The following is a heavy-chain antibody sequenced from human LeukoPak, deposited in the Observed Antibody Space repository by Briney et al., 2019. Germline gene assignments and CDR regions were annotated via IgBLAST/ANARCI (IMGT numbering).Heavy chain of an antibody. Sequence: ASVKVSCKASGYTFTSYAMNWVRQAPGQGLEWMGWINTNTGNPTYAQGFTGRFVFSLDTSVSTAYLQISSLKAEDTAVYYCAREGPSGWYYGGWFDPWGQGTLVTVSS. CDR1: GYTFTSYA. D-gene: IGHD6-19*01. CDR2: INTNTGNP. V-gene: IGHV7-4-1*02. CDR3: AREGPSGWYYGGWFDP. J-gene: IGHJ5*02.